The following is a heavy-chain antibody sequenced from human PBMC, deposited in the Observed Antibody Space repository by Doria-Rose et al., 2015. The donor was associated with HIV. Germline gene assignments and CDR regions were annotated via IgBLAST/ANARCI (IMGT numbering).Heavy chain of an antibody. V-gene: IGHV4-59*01. J-gene: IGHJ3*02. CDR2: IYYTGST. CDR1: GGSISGYY. CDR3: ARVPDWGSLDTFDI. Sequence: QVQLQESGPGLVKPSETLSLTCTVSGGSISGYYWSWIWQPPGKGLEWIGYIYYTGSTNYNPSLKSRFTISVDTSKNQFSLKLTSVTAADTAVYYCARVPDWGSLDTFDIWG. D-gene: IGHD3-9*01.